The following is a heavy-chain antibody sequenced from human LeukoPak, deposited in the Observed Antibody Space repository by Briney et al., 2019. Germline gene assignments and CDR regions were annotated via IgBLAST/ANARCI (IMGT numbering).Heavy chain of an antibody. V-gene: IGHV3-9*01. D-gene: IGHD3-9*01. CDR2: ISWNSGSI. CDR1: GFTFDDYA. J-gene: IGHJ4*02. CDR3: AKGFNRFDILTGPVISDY. Sequence: QTGGSLRLSCAASGFTFDDYAMHWVRQAPGKGLEWVSGISWNSGSIGYADSVKGRFTISRDNAKNSLYLQMNSLRAEDTALYYCAKGFNRFDILTGPVISDYWGQGTLVTVSS.